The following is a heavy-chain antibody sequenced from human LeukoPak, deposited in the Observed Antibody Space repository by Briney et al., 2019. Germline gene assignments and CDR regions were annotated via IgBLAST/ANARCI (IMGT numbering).Heavy chain of an antibody. D-gene: IGHD6-6*01. CDR1: GFTFDDYA. CDR3: ARDSRYSSSSYFDY. J-gene: IGHJ4*02. Sequence: PGGSLRLSCAASGFTFDDYAMHWVRQAPGKGLEWVSGISWNSGSIGYADSVKGRFTISRDNAKNSLYLQMNSLRAEDTALYYCARDSRYSSSSYFDYWGQGTLVTVSS. CDR2: ISWNSGSI. V-gene: IGHV3-9*01.